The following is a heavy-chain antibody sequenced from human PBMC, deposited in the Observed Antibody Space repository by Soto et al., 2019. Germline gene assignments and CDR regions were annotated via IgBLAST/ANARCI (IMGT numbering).Heavy chain of an antibody. V-gene: IGHV1-18*01. J-gene: IGHJ2*01. CDR2: ISTYSGAT. Sequence: QVQLVQSGPDVKKPGASVRVSCKASNYTFIDYAIAWVRQAPGLGLEWMGSISTYSGATNYAQNLQGRVSVTTDTSTGTVYMDLRSLGSDDTAVYYCARVPTYGDGPYWDFDLWGRGTLVTVSS. CDR3: ARVPTYGDGPYWDFDL. CDR1: NYTFIDYA. D-gene: IGHD4-17*01.